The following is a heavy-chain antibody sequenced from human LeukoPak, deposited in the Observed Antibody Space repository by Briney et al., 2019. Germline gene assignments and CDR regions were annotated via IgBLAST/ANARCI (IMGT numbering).Heavy chain of an antibody. V-gene: IGHV4-34*01. CDR3: ARDSSGELAPLSY. D-gene: IGHD3-16*01. Sequence: SETLSLTCAVYGGSFSGYYWSWIRQPPGKGLEWIGEINHSGSTNYNPSLKSRVTMSVDTSKNQFSLKLSSVTAADTAVYYCARDSSGELAPLSYWGQGTLVTVSS. CDR2: INHSGST. J-gene: IGHJ4*02. CDR1: GGSFSGYY.